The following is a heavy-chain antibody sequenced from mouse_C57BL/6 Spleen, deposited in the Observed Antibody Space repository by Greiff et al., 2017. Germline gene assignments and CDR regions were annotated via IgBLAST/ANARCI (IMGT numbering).Heavy chain of an antibody. J-gene: IGHJ4*01. CDR3: ARRSNYLYAMDY. D-gene: IGHD2-5*01. CDR2: ISSGGSYT. V-gene: IGHV5-6*01. CDR1: GFTFSSYG. Sequence: EVQVVESGGDLVKPGGSLKLSCAASGFTFSSYGMSWVRQTPDKRLEWVATISSGGSYTYYPDSVKGRFTISRDNAKNTLYLQMSSLKSEDTAMYYCARRSNYLYAMDYWGQGTSVTVSS.